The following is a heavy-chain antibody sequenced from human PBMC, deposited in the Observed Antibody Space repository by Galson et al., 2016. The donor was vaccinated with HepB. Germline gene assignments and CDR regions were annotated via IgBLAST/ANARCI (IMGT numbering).Heavy chain of an antibody. CDR2: VSYDASNK. Sequence: LRLSCAASGITFNTYDIHWVRQAPGKGLEWVAVVSYDASNKYYADSVKGRFTISRDDSKNTVYLQQSSLKPEDTAVYSCAGQSSWTTAFDYWGQGTRVTVSS. J-gene: IGHJ4*02. CDR3: AGQSSWTTAFDY. V-gene: IGHV3-30*03. D-gene: IGHD4-11*01. CDR1: GITFNTYD.